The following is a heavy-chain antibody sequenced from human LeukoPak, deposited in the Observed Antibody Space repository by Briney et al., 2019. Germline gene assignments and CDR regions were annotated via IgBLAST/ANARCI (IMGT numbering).Heavy chain of an antibody. J-gene: IGHJ6*02. CDR2: ISYDGSNK. Sequence: GGSLRLSCAASGFTFSSYAMHWVRQAPGKGLEWVAVISYDGSNKYYADSVKGRFTISRDNSKNTLYLQTNSLRAEDTAVYYCARDPDRADYLPGAVGYYYGMDVWGQGTTVTVSS. D-gene: IGHD4-17*01. CDR1: GFTFSSYA. V-gene: IGHV3-30-3*01. CDR3: ARDPDRADYLPGAVGYYYGMDV.